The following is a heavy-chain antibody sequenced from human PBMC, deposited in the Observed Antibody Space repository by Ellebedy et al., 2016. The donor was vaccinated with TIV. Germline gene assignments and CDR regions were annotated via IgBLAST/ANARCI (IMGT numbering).Heavy chain of an antibody. Sequence: GGSLRLSCAASGFTFSSYWMHWVRQAPGKGLVWVSRISIDGSSTSYADSVKGRFTISRDNAKNTLYLQMNSLRAEDTAVYYCARGGLTAASDYWGQGTLVTVSS. CDR1: GFTFSSYW. CDR3: ARGGLTAASDY. V-gene: IGHV3-74*01. J-gene: IGHJ4*02. CDR2: ISIDGSST. D-gene: IGHD2-2*01.